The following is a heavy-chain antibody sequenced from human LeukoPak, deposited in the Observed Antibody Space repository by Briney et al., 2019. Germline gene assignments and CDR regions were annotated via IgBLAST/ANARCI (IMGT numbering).Heavy chain of an antibody. V-gene: IGHV3-30*02. D-gene: IGHD1/OR15-1a*01. CDR2: IRYDGSNK. Sequence: PGGSLRLSCAASGFIFSDYGMHWVRQAPGKGLEWVAFIRYDGSNKYYLGSVKGRFTISRDSSKNTLYLQMNSLRAEDTAVYYCAKEGTASKPSDLDYWGQGTLVTVSS. CDR3: AKEGTASKPSDLDY. J-gene: IGHJ4*02. CDR1: GFIFSDYG.